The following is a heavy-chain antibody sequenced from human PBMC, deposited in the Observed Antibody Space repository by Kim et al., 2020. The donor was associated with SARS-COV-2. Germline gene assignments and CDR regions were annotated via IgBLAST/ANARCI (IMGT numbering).Heavy chain of an antibody. Sequence: GGSLRLSCAASGFTFSSYAMSWVRQAPGKGLEWVSAISGSGGSTYYADSVKGRFTISRDNSKNTLYLQMNSLRAEDTAVYYCAVSNTGRWLQFPLGAQSFDYWGQGTLVTVSS. CDR3: AVSNTGRWLQFPLGAQSFDY. D-gene: IGHD5-12*01. CDR2: ISGSGGST. V-gene: IGHV3-23*01. J-gene: IGHJ4*02. CDR1: GFTFSSYA.